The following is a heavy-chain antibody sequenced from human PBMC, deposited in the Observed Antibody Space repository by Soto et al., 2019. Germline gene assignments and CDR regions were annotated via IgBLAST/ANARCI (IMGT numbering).Heavy chain of an antibody. V-gene: IGHV3-23*01. J-gene: IGHJ5*02. D-gene: IGHD3-10*01. CDR1: GFTCKNFA. CDR2: IGGSGSSA. CDR3: AKDAVAYNGEWDWFDL. Sequence: EVQLLESGGGLVQPGGSLRLSCAASGFTCKNFAVSWVRQAPGKGMEWVSAIGGSGSSANYADSVKGRFTVSRDVSKSTLYLQMSGLRVDDTALYYCAKDAVAYNGEWDWFDLWGQGTLVTVSS.